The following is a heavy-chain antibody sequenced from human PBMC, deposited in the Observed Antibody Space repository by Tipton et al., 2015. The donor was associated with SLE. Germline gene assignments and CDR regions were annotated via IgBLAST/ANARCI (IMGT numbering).Heavy chain of an antibody. J-gene: IGHJ4*02. CDR1: GGSISTTTYF. V-gene: IGHV4-61*02. D-gene: IGHD5-12*01. Sequence: GLVKPSETLSLTCTVSGGSISTTTYFWNWIRQPAGRGLEWIGRGFAGGLTDYNPSLSSRVTMSLDTSKNQFSLDLTSVTAADTAVYYCVRGGVGGYDYFDYWGRGTQVTVSS. CDR2: GFAGGLT. CDR3: VRGGVGGYDYFDY.